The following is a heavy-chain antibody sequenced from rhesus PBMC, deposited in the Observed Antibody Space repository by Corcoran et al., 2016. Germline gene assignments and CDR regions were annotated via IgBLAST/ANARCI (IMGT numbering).Heavy chain of an antibody. CDR3: ARSPGQRLVLGWENYFDY. V-gene: IGHV4-76*01. Sequence: QVQLQESGPGLVKPSETLSLTCAVSGGSSSGGYAWSWIRQPPGKGLACVGYDYGSSGGHNHNPALKNRVTISKDTSKNPFSLKVGSVTAADPGVYYCARSPGQRLVLGWENYFDYWGQGVLVTVSS. CDR1: GGSSSGGYA. D-gene: IGHD6S26*01. CDR2: DYGSSGGH. J-gene: IGHJ4*01.